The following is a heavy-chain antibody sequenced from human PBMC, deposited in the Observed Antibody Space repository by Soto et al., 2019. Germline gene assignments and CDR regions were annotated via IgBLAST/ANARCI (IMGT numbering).Heavy chain of an antibody. CDR2: MNPKSGNT. CDR3: ARAPVDRYSADYFDN. D-gene: IGHD5-12*01. J-gene: IGHJ4*02. CDR1: GYTFTNHD. Sequence: QVQLVQSGAEVKRPGASVKVSCKASGYTFTNHDINWVRQATGQRPEWMGWMNPKSGNTGYAQRFQGRVSMTRDNSITTAYMELRGLRSVDTAVYYCARAPVDRYSADYFDNWGQGTLVTVSS. V-gene: IGHV1-8*01.